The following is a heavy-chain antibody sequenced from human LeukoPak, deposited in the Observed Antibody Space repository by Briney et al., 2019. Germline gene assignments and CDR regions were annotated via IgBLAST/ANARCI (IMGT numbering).Heavy chain of an antibody. CDR2: IYHSGST. CDR1: GVSISSGGYY. Sequence: SETLSLTCTVSGVSISSGGYYWSWLRQPPGKGLEWIGYIYHSGSTYYNPSLKSRVTISVDRSKNQFSLKLSSVTAADTAVYYCATIEYSSSSDSHYYYYYYMDVWGKGTTVTVSS. D-gene: IGHD6-6*01. CDR3: ATIEYSSSSDSHYYYYYYMDV. V-gene: IGHV4-30-2*01. J-gene: IGHJ6*03.